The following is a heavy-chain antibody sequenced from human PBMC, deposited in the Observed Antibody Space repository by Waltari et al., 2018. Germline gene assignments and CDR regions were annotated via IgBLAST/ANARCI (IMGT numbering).Heavy chain of an antibody. CDR3: ARDTGTFDS. J-gene: IGHJ4*02. D-gene: IGHD1-1*01. CDR2: IYISGST. CDR1: GGSVSRGHYY. Sequence: QVQLQESGPGLVQPSQTLSLTCTVSGGSVSRGHYYWSWIRQPAGKELEWIGRIYISGSTNYNPSLKSRVTMSLDTSKNQFSLKLSSVTAADTAVYHCARDTGTFDSWGQGTLVTVSS. V-gene: IGHV4-61*02.